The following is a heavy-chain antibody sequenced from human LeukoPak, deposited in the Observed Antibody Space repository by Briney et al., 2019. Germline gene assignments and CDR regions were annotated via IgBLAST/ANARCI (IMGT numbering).Heavy chain of an antibody. D-gene: IGHD4-17*01. CDR2: IYYSGST. CDR3: AREGDYGDYLRGVYFDL. CDR1: GGSVSSGSYY. V-gene: IGHV4-61*01. J-gene: IGHJ2*01. Sequence: PSETLSLTCTVSGGSVSSGSYYWSWIRQPPGKGLEWIGYIYYSGSTNYNPSLKSRVTISVDTSKNQFSLKLSSVTAADTAVYYCAREGDYGDYLRGVYFDLWGRGPLVTVSS.